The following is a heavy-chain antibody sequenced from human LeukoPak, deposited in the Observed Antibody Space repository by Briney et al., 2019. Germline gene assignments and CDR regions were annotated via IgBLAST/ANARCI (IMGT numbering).Heavy chain of an antibody. Sequence: GRSLRLSCAASGFTFSSYGMHWVRQALGKGLEWVAVISYDGSNKYYADSVKGRFTISRDNSKNTLYLQMNSLRAEDTAVYYCAKDQNRKDFLVVPGAVNGAQGTLVPFPS. CDR2: ISYDGSNK. CDR1: GFTFSSYG. V-gene: IGHV3-30*18. CDR3: AKDQNRKDFLVVPGAVN. D-gene: IGHD2-2*01. J-gene: IGHJ4*02.